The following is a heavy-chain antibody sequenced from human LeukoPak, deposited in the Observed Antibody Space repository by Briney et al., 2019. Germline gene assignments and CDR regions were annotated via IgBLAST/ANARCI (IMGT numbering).Heavy chain of an antibody. J-gene: IGHJ4*02. CDR2: IWSDGTEK. Sequence: GGSLRLSCAASGFTYSHHGMHWVRQAPGKGLECVAVIWSDGTEKYADSVKGRFTISSDNSKNTLYLEMNSLRGEDTAVYYCAKDAERGFDYSNSLEYWGLGTLVTVSS. CDR1: GFTYSHHG. D-gene: IGHD4-11*01. V-gene: IGHV3-33*03. CDR3: AKDAERGFDYSNSLEY.